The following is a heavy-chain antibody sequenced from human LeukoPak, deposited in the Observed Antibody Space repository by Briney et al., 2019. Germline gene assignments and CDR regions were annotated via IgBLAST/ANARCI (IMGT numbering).Heavy chain of an antibody. CDR1: GGFVSSPIFC. CDR2: IYYTGDT. CDR3: GKVGGNSNS. Sequence: SETLSLTCSVSGGFVSSPIFCWNWIRQHPGKGLEWIVYIYYTGDTFYNPSLKSRVTMSLDTSDNQFSLKMSSVTAADTAMYYCGKVGGNSNSGGQGTLVTVSS. D-gene: IGHD4-23*01. J-gene: IGHJ4*02. V-gene: IGHV4-31*03.